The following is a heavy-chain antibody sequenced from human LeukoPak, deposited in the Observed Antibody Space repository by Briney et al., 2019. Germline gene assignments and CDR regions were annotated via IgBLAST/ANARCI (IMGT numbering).Heavy chain of an antibody. CDR3: ARHVSNWGPDY. CDR1: GGSITNDY. Sequence: SETLSLTCTVSGGSITNDYWSWIRQTPGKGLEWIGYIYHNGKTNYNPSLVSRLAISLDKSKNQFSLKLSSVTAADTALYYCARHVSNWGPDYWGQGTLVTVSS. CDR2: IYHNGKT. D-gene: IGHD7-27*01. V-gene: IGHV4-59*08. J-gene: IGHJ4*02.